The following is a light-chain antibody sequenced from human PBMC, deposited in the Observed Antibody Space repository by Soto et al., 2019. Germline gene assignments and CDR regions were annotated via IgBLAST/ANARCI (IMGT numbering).Light chain of an antibody. J-gene: IGLJ1*01. CDR1: SSNIGTSP. CDR2: TNN. CDR3: AAWDDSLNVYV. V-gene: IGLV1-44*01. Sequence: QSVLTQPPSASGTPGQRVSISCSGSSSNIGTSPVNWYQLLPGAASNLLIATNNERPSGVPDRFSGSKSGTSASLAISGLRSEDEADYYCAAWDDSLNVYVFGTGTKLTVL.